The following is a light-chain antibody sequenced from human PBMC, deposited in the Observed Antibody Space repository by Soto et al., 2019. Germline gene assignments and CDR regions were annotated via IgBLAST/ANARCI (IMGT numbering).Light chain of an antibody. CDR1: QRISTY. Sequence: DIQMTQSPSTLSAGVGDRVTITCRASQRISTYLNWYQQKPGKAPTLLIYAASSFQSGVPSRFSGGGSATYFTLTINTLQPEDFATYFCQQCYSPPRTFGQGTKVEIK. CDR2: AAS. J-gene: IGKJ1*01. V-gene: IGKV1-39*01. CDR3: QQCYSPPRT.